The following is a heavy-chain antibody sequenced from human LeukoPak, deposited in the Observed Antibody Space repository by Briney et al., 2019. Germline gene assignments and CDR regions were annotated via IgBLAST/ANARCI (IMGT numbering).Heavy chain of an antibody. Sequence: PSETLSLTCTVSGDSIRNYHWSWIRQPPGKGLDWIGYISYSGSTKYNSSLESRVTISIDTSKNQSSLKLSSVTAADTALYYCARVGRGDHTWGSYSFDHWGQGTLVTVSS. CDR2: ISYSGST. D-gene: IGHD3-16*01. CDR3: ARVGRGDHTWGSYSFDH. V-gene: IGHV4-59*13. CDR1: GDSIRNYH. J-gene: IGHJ4*02.